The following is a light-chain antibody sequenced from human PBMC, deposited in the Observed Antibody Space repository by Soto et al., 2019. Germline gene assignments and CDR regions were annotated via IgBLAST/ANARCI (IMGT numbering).Light chain of an antibody. J-gene: IGKJ1*01. Sequence: DIQMTQSPSSLSASVGDRVTITCRASQSISSYLNWYQQKPGKAPKLLIYAASSLQSGVPSRFSGSGSGTDFPLTISSLQPEDFATYYCQQSYNTPLTFGQGTKVDLK. CDR2: AAS. CDR3: QQSYNTPLT. V-gene: IGKV1-39*01. CDR1: QSISSY.